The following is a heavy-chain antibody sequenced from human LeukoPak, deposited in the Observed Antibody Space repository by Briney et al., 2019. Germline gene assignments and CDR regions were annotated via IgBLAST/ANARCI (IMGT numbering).Heavy chain of an antibody. D-gene: IGHD3-16*01. CDR2: IKHDGSEK. CDR3: ARGGGLDV. V-gene: IGHV3-7*03. CDR1: GFIFTNYF. J-gene: IGHJ6*02. Sequence: GGSLRLSCAASGFIFTNYFMSWARQAPGKGLEWVASIKHDGSEKYYVDSVKGRFTISRDNAKNSLYLQMSNLRAEDTAVYFCARGGGLDVWGQGATVTVSS.